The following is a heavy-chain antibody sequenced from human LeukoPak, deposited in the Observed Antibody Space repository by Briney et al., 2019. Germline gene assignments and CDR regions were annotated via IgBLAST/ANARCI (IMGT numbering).Heavy chain of an antibody. CDR2: IRYDGSNK. CDR3: AKDLVILMVYAKNWFDP. Sequence: PGGSLRLSCAASGFTFSSYGMHWVRQAPGKVLERVAFIRYDGSNKYYADSVKGRFTISRDNSKNTLYLQMNSLRAEDTAVYYCAKDLVILMVYAKNWFDPWGQGTLVTVPS. D-gene: IGHD2-8*01. J-gene: IGHJ5*02. CDR1: GFTFSSYG. V-gene: IGHV3-30*02.